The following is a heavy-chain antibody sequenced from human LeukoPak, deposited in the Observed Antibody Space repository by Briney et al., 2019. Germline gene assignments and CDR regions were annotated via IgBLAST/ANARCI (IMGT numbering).Heavy chain of an antibody. D-gene: IGHD3-22*01. CDR2: ISSSSYI. J-gene: IGHJ4*02. CDR3: ARETYYYDSSGYYYVDY. CDR1: GFTFSRYS. Sequence: GGSLRLSCAASGFTFSRYSMNWVRQAPGKGLEWVSSISSSSYIYYADSVKGRFTISRDNAKNSLYLQMNSLRAEDTAVYYCARETYYYDSSGYYYVDYWGQGTLVPVSS. V-gene: IGHV3-21*01.